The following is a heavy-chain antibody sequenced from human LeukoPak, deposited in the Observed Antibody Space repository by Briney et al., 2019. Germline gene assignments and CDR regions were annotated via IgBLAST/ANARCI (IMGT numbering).Heavy chain of an antibody. Sequence: SVKVSCKASGYTFTYRYLHWVRQAPGQALEWMGWITPFNGNTNYAQKFQDRVTITRDRSMSTAYMELSSLRSEDTAVYYCARASYSSGWYDYWGQGTLVTVSS. CDR3: ARASYSSGWYDY. D-gene: IGHD6-19*01. V-gene: IGHV1-45*02. CDR1: GYTFTYRY. CDR2: ITPFNGNT. J-gene: IGHJ4*02.